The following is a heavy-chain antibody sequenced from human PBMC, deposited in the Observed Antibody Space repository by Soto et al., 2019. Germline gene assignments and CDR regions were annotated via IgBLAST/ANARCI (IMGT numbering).Heavy chain of an antibody. V-gene: IGHV6-1*01. CDR2: TYYRSKWYN. Sequence: SQTLSLTCAISGDSVSSNSAAWNWIRQSPSRGLEWLGRTYYRSKWYNDYAVSVKSRITINPDTSKNQFSLQLNSVTPEDTAVYYCARDLVYSSGWSYDACDIWGQGTMVTVSS. D-gene: IGHD6-19*01. CDR1: GDSVSSNSAA. CDR3: ARDLVYSSGWSYDACDI. J-gene: IGHJ3*02.